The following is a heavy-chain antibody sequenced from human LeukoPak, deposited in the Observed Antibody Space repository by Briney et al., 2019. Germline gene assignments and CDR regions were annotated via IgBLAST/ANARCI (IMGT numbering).Heavy chain of an antibody. CDR3: AKLDCSGGSCSSSGDY. J-gene: IGHJ4*02. CDR1: GFTVSSNY. Sequence: GGSLRLSCAASGFTVSSNYMSWVRQAPGKGLEWVSAISGSGGSTYYADSVKGRFTISRDNSKNTLYLQMNSLRAEDTAVYYCAKLDCSGGSCSSSGDYWGQGTLVTVSS. CDR2: ISGSGGST. V-gene: IGHV3-23*01. D-gene: IGHD2-15*01.